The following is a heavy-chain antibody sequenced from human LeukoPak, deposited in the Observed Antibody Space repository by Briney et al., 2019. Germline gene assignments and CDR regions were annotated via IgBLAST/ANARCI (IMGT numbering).Heavy chain of an antibody. CDR3: VRRGSSSWYYYFAY. V-gene: IGHV1-2*06. J-gene: IGHJ4*02. CDR1: GYTFTGYY. D-gene: IGHD6-13*01. Sequence: ASVKVSCKASGYTFTGYYMHWVRQAPGQGLEWMGRINPNSGGTNYAQKFQGRVTMTRDTSISTAYMELSRLRSDDTAVYYCVRRGSSSWYYYFAYWGQGTLVTVSS. CDR2: INPNSGGT.